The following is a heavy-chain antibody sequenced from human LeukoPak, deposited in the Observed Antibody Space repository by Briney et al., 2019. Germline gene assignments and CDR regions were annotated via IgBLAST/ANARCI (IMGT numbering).Heavy chain of an antibody. V-gene: IGHV3-30*02. CDR3: ANDGGEGAVTRYYFDY. CDR1: GFTFRSYG. CDR2: IRYDGCNI. Sequence: PGGSLRLSCAASGFTFRSYGMHWVRQAPGKGLEWVAFIRYDGCNIYYGDSVKGRFTISRDNSKNTLYLQMNSQRAEDTGVYYCANDGGEGAVTRYYFDYWGQGTLVAVSS. J-gene: IGHJ4*02. D-gene: IGHD6-19*01.